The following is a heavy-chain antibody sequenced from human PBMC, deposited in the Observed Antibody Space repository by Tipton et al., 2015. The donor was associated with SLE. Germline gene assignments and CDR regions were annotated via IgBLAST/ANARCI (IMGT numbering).Heavy chain of an antibody. CDR3: ARDLHFGNGLRLLTGYGMDI. V-gene: IGHV4-59*01. J-gene: IGHJ6*02. Sequence: TLSLTCTVSGGSISSYYWSWIRQPPGKGLEWIGYIYYSGSTNYNPSLKSRVTISVDTSKNQFSLKLSSVTAADTAVYYCARDLHFGNGLRLLTGYGMDIWGQGTTVTVSS. D-gene: IGHD4-17*01. CDR2: IYYSGST. CDR1: GGSISSYY.